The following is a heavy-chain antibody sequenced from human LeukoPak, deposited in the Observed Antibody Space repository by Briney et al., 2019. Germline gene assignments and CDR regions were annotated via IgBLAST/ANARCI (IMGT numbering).Heavy chain of an antibody. Sequence: SETLSLTCTVSGGSISSGDYSWSWIRQPPGKGLEWIGYIYHSGSTYYNPSLKSRVTISVDRSKNQFSLKLSSVTAADTAVYYCASFSYYDFWSGYSSGVFAPWGQGTLVTVSS. CDR2: IYHSGST. CDR3: ASFSYYDFWSGYSSGVFAP. J-gene: IGHJ5*02. D-gene: IGHD3-3*01. V-gene: IGHV4-30-2*01. CDR1: GGSISSGDYS.